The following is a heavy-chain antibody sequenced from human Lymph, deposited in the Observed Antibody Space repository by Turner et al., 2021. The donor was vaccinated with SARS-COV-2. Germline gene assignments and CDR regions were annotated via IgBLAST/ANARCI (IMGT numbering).Heavy chain of an antibody. Sequence: EVQRVGTGGGLIQLGASLRLSCAASGIIVSRNYMSWDRKAQGKGLEWVSVIYSGGTTYYADSVKGRFTISRDNSKITLYLQMNSLRVEDTAVYYGARDLGTYGMDVWGQGTTVTVSS. V-gene: IGHV3-53*02. D-gene: IGHD6-13*01. CDR2: IYSGGTT. J-gene: IGHJ6*02. CDR1: GIIVSRNY. CDR3: ARDLGTYGMDV.